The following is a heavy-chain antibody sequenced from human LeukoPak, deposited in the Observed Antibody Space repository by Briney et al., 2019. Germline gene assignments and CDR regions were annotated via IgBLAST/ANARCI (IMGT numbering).Heavy chain of an antibody. CDR2: IKQDGSEK. D-gene: IGHD4-23*01. V-gene: IGHV3-7*03. Sequence: GGSLRLSCAASGFTFSSYWMSWVRQAPGKGLEWVANIKQDGSEKYYVDSVKGRFTISRDNSKNSLYLQMNSLRAEDTALYYCAKDMGYGGNTMVWDYWGQGTLVTVSS. CDR3: AKDMGYGGNTMVWDY. J-gene: IGHJ4*02. CDR1: GFTFSSYW.